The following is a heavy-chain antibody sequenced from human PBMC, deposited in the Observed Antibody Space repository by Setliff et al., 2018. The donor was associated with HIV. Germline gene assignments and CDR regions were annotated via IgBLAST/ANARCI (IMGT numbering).Heavy chain of an antibody. CDR2: VYYSGST. V-gene: IGHV4-39*07. CDR3: AKDRSGSYRTFDY. D-gene: IGHD1-26*01. CDR1: GASSIYF. Sequence: SETLSLTCTVSGASSIYFWGWIRQPPGKGLEWIGSVYYSGSTYYNPSLKSRATISMDTSKNQFSLKLNSVTAADTAVYYCAKDRSGSYRTFDYWGPGILVTVSS. J-gene: IGHJ4*02.